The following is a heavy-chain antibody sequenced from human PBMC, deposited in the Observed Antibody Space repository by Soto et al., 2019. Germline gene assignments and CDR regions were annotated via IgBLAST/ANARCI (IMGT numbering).Heavy chain of an antibody. CDR2: ISSSSSYI. J-gene: IGHJ6*02. Sequence: GGSLRLSCAASGFTFSSYSMNWVRQAPGKGLEWVSSISSSSSYIYYADSVKGRFTISRDNAKNSLYLQMNSLRAEDTAVYYCARDGGDTAIFSDYYYGMDVWGQGTTVTVSS. D-gene: IGHD5-18*01. CDR3: ARDGGDTAIFSDYYYGMDV. CDR1: GFTFSSYS. V-gene: IGHV3-21*01.